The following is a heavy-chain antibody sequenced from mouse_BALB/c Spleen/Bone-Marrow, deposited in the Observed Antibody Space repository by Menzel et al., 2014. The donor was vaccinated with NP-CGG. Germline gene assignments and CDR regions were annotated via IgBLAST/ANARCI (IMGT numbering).Heavy chain of an antibody. Sequence: VQLQQPGAELVRPGVSAKISCKGSGYTFTDYAMHWVKQSHAKSLEWIGVISTYYGDASYNQKFKGKATMTVDKSSSTAYMELARLTSEDSAIYYCARRADSSGYVHAMEYWGQGASVNDSS. CDR1: GYTFTDYA. D-gene: IGHD3-2*01. J-gene: IGHJ4*01. CDR2: ISTYYGDA. V-gene: IGHV1S137*01. CDR3: ARRADSSGYVHAMEY.